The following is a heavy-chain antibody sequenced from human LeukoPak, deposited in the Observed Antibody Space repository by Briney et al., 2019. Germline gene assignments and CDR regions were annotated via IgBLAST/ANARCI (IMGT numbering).Heavy chain of an antibody. CDR2: IYYSGST. Sequence: PSETLSLTCTVSGGSISSSSYYWGWIRQPPGKGLEWIGSIYYSGSTYYNPSLKSRVTISVDTSKNQFSLKLSSVTAADTAVYYCARGTAPRYWGQGTLVTVSS. CDR3: ARGTAPRY. D-gene: IGHD2-8*02. J-gene: IGHJ4*02. CDR1: GGSISSSSYY. V-gene: IGHV4-39*07.